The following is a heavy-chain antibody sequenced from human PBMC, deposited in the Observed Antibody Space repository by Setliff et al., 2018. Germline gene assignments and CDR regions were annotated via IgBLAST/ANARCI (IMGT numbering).Heavy chain of an antibody. CDR3: ARVSGFLYIDV. V-gene: IGHV4-4*07. J-gene: IGHJ6*03. CDR2: IYTSWST. CDR1: GGSISSYY. Sequence: SETLSLTCTVSGGSISSYYWSWIRQPAGKGPEWIGHIYTSWSTVYNPSLQSRVTISVDTSKNQFSLRLSSVTAADTAVYYCARVSGFLYIDVWGKGTTVTVSS. D-gene: IGHD3-3*01.